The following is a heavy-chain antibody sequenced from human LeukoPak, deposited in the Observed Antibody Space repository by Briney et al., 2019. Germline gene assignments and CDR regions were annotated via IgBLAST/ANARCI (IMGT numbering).Heavy chain of an antibody. CDR3: ARGRSTSCYAVRGGDCYVFQH. D-gene: IGHD2-2*01. Sequence: PSETLSLTCTVSGGSISSYYWSWIRQPPGKGLEWIGYIYYSGSTNYNPSLKSRVTISVDTSKNQFSLKLSSVTAADTAVYYCARGRSTSCYAVRGGDCYVFQHWGQGTLVTVSS. J-gene: IGHJ1*01. CDR2: IYYSGST. CDR1: GGSISSYY. V-gene: IGHV4-59*01.